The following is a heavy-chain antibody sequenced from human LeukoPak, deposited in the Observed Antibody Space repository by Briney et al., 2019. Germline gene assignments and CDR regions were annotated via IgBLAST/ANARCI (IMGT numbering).Heavy chain of an antibody. CDR2: INPNSGGT. D-gene: IGHD2-8*01. V-gene: IGHV1-2*02. CDR1: VYTFTDYY. CDR3: ARELDVSLIFDY. J-gene: IGHJ4*02. Sequence: ASVKVSCKASVYTFTDYYMHWVRQAPGQGREWMGWINPNSGGTNYAQKFQGRVTMTRDTSISTAYMELSRLRSDDTAVYYCARELDVSLIFDYWGQGTLVTVSS.